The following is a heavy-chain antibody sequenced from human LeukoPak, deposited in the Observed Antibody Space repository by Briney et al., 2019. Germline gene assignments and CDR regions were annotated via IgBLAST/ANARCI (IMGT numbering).Heavy chain of an antibody. CDR2: ISYDGSMK. D-gene: IGHD3-16*01. CDR1: GFTFSSYA. Sequence: GGSLSLSCAASGFTFSSYARHWVRQAPAKGLDGEAFISYDGSMKYYADSVKGRFTISRYNSKNTLYLQMNSLRVEDTGVYYCANIPNSFVPDYWGQGSLVTVSS. CDR3: ANIPNSFVPDY. J-gene: IGHJ4*02. V-gene: IGHV3-30-3*01.